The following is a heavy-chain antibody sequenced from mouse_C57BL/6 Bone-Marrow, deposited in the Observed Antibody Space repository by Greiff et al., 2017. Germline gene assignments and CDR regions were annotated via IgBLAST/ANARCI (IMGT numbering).Heavy chain of an antibody. CDR2: IYPGDGDT. J-gene: IGHJ4*01. CDR1: GYAFSSSW. V-gene: IGHV1-82*01. D-gene: IGHD1-1*01. CDR3: SSSPYSVSSPYAIDY. Sequence: VQLMESGPELVKPGASVKISCKASGYAFSSSWMNWVKQRPGKGLEWIGRIYPGDGDTNYNGKFKGKDTLTADKSSSTAYMQLIILTSYDSAVYFCSSSPYSVSSPYAIDYWGQGTSVTVSS.